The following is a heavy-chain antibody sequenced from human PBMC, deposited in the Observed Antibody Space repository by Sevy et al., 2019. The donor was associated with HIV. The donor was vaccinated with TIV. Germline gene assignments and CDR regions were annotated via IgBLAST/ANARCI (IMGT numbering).Heavy chain of an antibody. V-gene: IGHV3-48*03. D-gene: IGHD3-22*01. CDR1: GFTFSSYE. CDR3: ARDTYYYDGSAFDPDYGMDV. Sequence: GGSLRLSCSASGFTFSSYEMNWVRQAPGKGLEWVSYISKSGSTIYYGDSVKGRFTISRDNAKNSLYLQMNSLRAEDTAVYYCARDTYYYDGSAFDPDYGMDVWGQGTTVTVSS. J-gene: IGHJ6*02. CDR2: ISKSGSTI.